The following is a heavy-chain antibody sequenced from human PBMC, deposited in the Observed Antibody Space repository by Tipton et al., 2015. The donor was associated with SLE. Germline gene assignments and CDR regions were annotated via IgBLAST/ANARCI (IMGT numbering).Heavy chain of an antibody. CDR3: AREDSPTGRMISSGGDPVSAFDI. CDR2: IYYSGSS. Sequence: TLSLTCTVSGVSISDHYWTWIRQSPGKGLEWIGNIYYSGSSYYNPSLKSRVTMSVDKAKNQLSLTLNSVTAKDTAIYYCAREDSPTGRMISSGGDPVSAFDIWGQGTMVTVSS. CDR1: GVSISDHY. D-gene: IGHD3-16*01. V-gene: IGHV4-59*11. J-gene: IGHJ3*02.